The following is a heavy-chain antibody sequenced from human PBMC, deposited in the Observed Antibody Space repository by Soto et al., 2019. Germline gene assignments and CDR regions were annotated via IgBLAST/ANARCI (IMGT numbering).Heavy chain of an antibody. CDR2: ISHSGIT. J-gene: IGHJ5*02. Sequence: KPSETLSLTCAVSGGSITSANWWTWVRQPPGGGLEWIGEISHSGITNYKASLKSRVTMSVDKTKNDVSLKLTSVTAADTVVYYCARVLRGWFDPWGQGTPVTVSS. V-gene: IGHV4-4*02. CDR3: ARVLRGWFDP. CDR1: GGSITSANW.